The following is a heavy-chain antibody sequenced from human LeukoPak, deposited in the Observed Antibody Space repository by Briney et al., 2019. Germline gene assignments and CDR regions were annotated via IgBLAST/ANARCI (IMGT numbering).Heavy chain of an antibody. CDR2: INSDGSST. CDR3: ARSMYYYGSGIDP. Sequence: GGSLRLSCAASGFAFSSYWMHWVRKTPEKGLVWVSRINSDGSSTSYADSVKGRFTISRDNAKSSLYLQMNSLRAEDTAVYYCARSMYYYGSGIDPWGQGTLVTVSS. CDR1: GFAFSSYW. D-gene: IGHD3-10*01. V-gene: IGHV3-74*01. J-gene: IGHJ5*02.